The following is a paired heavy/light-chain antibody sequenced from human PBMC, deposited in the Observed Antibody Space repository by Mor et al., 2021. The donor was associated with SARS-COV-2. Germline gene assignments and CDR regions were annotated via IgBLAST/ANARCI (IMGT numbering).Light chain of an antibody. J-gene: IGKJ4*01. CDR3: QQSYSTQLT. CDR2: AAS. V-gene: IGKV1-39*01. Sequence: DIQMTQSPSSLSASVGDRVTITCRASQSINSYLNWYQQKPGKAPKLLIYAASSLQSGVPSKFSGSGSGTDFTLTISSLQPEDFATYYCQQSYSTQLTFGGGTKVEIK. CDR1: QSINSY.
Heavy chain of an antibody. CDR3: ARFSYDSRGYYPGRGYYYYGMDV. CDR1: GGSISNYY. V-gene: IGHV4-59*01. Sequence: QVQLQESGPGLVKPSETLSLTCTVSGGSISNYYWTWIRQPPGKGLEWIGYIHYSGSTNYNPSLKSRVTISVDTSKNQFSLKLRSVTAADTAVYYCARFSYDSRGYYPGRGYYYYGMDVWGQGTTVTVSS. J-gene: IGHJ6*02. CDR2: IHYSGST. D-gene: IGHD3-22*01.